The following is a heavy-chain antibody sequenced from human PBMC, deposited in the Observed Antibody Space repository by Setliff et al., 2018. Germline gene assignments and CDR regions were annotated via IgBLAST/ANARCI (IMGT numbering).Heavy chain of an antibody. V-gene: IGHV1-18*01. J-gene: IGHJ4*02. CDR3: ARDRKSSPEHYYFDY. Sequence: GASVKVSCKASGYTFTDFGINWVRQAPGQGLEWMGWISPYTGNTYSAQSFQGRVTMNTDTSTSTAYMELGSLTSDDTAVYYCARDRKSSPEHYYFDYWGQGTLVTVSS. CDR2: ISPYTGNT. CDR1: GYTFTDFG.